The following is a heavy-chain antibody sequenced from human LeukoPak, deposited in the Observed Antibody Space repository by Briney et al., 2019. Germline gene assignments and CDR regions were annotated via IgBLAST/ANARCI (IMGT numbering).Heavy chain of an antibody. Sequence: AASVKVSCKASGYTFTSYGISWVRQAPGQGLEWMGWISAYNGNTNYAQKLQGRVTMTTDTSMSTAYVELRSLRSDDTAVYYCARRGESRRMYYFDYWGQGTLVTVSS. CDR1: GYTFTSYG. CDR3: ARRGESRRMYYFDY. D-gene: IGHD2-21*01. J-gene: IGHJ4*02. V-gene: IGHV1-18*04. CDR2: ISAYNGNT.